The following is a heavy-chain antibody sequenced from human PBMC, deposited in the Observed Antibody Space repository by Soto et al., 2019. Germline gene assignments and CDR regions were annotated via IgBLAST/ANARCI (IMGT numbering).Heavy chain of an antibody. CDR2: IYSGDST. CDR1: GFSVSSYS. V-gene: IGHV3-53*01. CDR3: AGDAKGSFFFDY. J-gene: IGHJ4*02. D-gene: IGHD2-15*01. Sequence: EVQLVESGGGLIQPGGSLTLSCAASGFSVSSYSMSWVRQAPGKGLEWVSMIYSGDSTYYADSVKGRFTISRDSSKNTLYLQMSSLRAEDTAVYYCAGDAKGSFFFDYWGRGTLVTGSS.